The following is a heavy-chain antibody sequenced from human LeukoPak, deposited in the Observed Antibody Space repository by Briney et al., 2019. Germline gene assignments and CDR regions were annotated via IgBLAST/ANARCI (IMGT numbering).Heavy chain of an antibody. CDR1: GGSFSGYY. J-gene: IGHJ5*02. Sequence: SETLSLTCAVYGGSFSGYYWSWIRQPPGKGLEWIGEINHSGSTNYNPSLKSRVTISVDTSKNQFSLKLSSVTAADTAVYYCARGTLGVRRFGKRSWFDPWGQGTLVTVSS. CDR3: ARGTLGVRRFGKRSWFDP. D-gene: IGHD3-10*01. CDR2: INHSGST. V-gene: IGHV4-34*01.